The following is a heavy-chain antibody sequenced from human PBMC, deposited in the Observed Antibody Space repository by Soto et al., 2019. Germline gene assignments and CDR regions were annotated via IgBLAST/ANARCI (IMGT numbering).Heavy chain of an antibody. Sequence: TETLSLTCTVSGGSISSSSYYWGWIRQPPGKGLEWIGNVYYGGSTYYNPSLKSRVTISVETSKSQFSLKLSSVTAADTAVYYCAGGDYYHSSGYYFSYYTMDVWGQATTVTVSS. CDR2: VYYGGST. V-gene: IGHV4-39*01. CDR3: AGGDYYHSSGYYFSYYTMDV. CDR1: GGSISSSSYY. J-gene: IGHJ6*02. D-gene: IGHD3-22*01.